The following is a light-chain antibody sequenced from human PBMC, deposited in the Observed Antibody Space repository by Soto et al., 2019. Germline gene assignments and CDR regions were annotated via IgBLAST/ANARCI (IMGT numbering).Light chain of an antibody. CDR3: QQYGGSPWT. J-gene: IGKJ1*01. CDR2: GAS. V-gene: IGKV3-20*01. Sequence: EIVLTQSPGTLSLSPGERATLSCRASQSVSSSYLAWYQQKPGQPPRLLIYGASSRAPGISDRFSGSGSGTDFTLTISRLEPEDFAVYHCQQYGGSPWTFGQGTKVEVK. CDR1: QSVSSSY.